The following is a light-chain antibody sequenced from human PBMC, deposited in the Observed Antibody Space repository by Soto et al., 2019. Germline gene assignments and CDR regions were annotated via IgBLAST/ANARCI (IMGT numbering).Light chain of an antibody. V-gene: IGKV3-20*01. CDR3: QQYGSSGT. J-gene: IGKJ1*01. Sequence: ESVLTQSPSTLSWSPGERATLSCRASQSVSSSYLAWYQQKPAQAPRLLIYGASNRATGIPDRFSGSGSGTDFTLTISRLEPEDFAVYYCQQYGSSGTFGQGTKVDIK. CDR2: GAS. CDR1: QSVSSSY.